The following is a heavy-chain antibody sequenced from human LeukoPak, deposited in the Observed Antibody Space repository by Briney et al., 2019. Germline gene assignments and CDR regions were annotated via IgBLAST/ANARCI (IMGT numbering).Heavy chain of an antibody. CDR1: EFRFDSYD. Sequence: GRSLRISCAASEFRFDSYDVSWVRQAPGKGLEWVASVKQGGREKYYVDSVKGRFDISRDDAKNSLYLQMNTLRSDDTALYYCASYYGINWVIGYWGQGTLVTVSS. J-gene: IGHJ4*02. CDR2: VKQGGREK. CDR3: ASYYGINWVIGY. D-gene: IGHD4-17*01. V-gene: IGHV3-7*01.